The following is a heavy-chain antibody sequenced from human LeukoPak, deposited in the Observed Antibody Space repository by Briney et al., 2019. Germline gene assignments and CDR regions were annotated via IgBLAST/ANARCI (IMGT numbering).Heavy chain of an antibody. D-gene: IGHD3-10*01. J-gene: IGHJ6*03. V-gene: IGHV3-48*04. CDR2: ISSSSSTI. CDR3: ARYGQMPMVRRQMVATYYYMDV. Sequence: GGSLRLSCAASGFTFSSYSMNWVRQAPGKGLEWVSYISSSSSTIYYADSVKGRFTISRDNAKNSLYLQMNSLRAEDTAVYYGARYGQMPMVRRQMVATYYYMDVWGKGTTVTVSS. CDR1: GFTFSSYS.